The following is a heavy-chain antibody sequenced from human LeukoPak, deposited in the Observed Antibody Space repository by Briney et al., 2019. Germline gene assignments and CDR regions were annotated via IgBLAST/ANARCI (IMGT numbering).Heavy chain of an antibody. V-gene: IGHV4-4*02. D-gene: IGHD6-19*01. CDR3: ARDVEPVPVKYSSGWYGRVDWFDP. J-gene: IGHJ5*02. CDR2: IYHSGST. CDR1: GGSISSSNW. Sequence: PSGTLSLTCAVSGGSISSSNWWSWVRQPPGKGLEWIGEIYHSGSTNYNPSLKSRVTISVDKSKNQFSLKLSSVTAADTAVYYCARDVEPVPVKYSSGWYGRVDWFDPWGQGTLVTVSS.